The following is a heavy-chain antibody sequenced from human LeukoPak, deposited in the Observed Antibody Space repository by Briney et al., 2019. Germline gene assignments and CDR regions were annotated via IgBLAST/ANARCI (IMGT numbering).Heavy chain of an antibody. D-gene: IGHD6-13*01. CDR1: GFTFSSYA. CDR2: ISISGGST. V-gene: IGHV3-23*01. J-gene: IGHJ2*01. Sequence: PGGSLRLSCAASGFTFSSYAMSWVRQAPGKGLEWVSSISISGGSTYYADSVKGRFTISRDNSKNTLLLQMKNLRAEDTAVYYCARDLEIVAAGWYFDLWGRGTLVTVSS. CDR3: ARDLEIVAAGWYFDL.